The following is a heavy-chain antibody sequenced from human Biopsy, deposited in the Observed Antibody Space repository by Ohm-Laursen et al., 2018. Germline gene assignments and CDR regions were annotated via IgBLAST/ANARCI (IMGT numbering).Heavy chain of an antibody. CDR1: GGSIKSYY. V-gene: IGHV4-59*01. Sequence: SETLSLTCPVPGGSIKSYYWNWIRQSPGKGLEWIGFIYYTGHTNYNPSLKSRATISVDTSKNQFSLKVISVTAADTAVYYCARLTGDPSYWGQGILVTVSS. CDR3: ARLTGDPSY. D-gene: IGHD7-27*01. CDR2: IYYTGHT. J-gene: IGHJ4*02.